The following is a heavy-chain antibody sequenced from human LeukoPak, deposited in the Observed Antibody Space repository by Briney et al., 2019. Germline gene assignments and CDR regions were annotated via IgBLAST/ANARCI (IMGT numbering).Heavy chain of an antibody. CDR2: IRSSGTTI. CDR1: GFTFSDYY. D-gene: IGHD6-19*01. Sequence: GGSLRLSCVASGFTFSDYYMSWIRQAPGKGLEWVSYIRSSGTTIHYADSVKGRFTISRDNAKNSLYLQMNSLRAEDTAVYYCARDRGAVTDVFDYWGQGTMVTVSS. J-gene: IGHJ4*02. CDR3: ARDRGAVTDVFDY. V-gene: IGHV3-11*04.